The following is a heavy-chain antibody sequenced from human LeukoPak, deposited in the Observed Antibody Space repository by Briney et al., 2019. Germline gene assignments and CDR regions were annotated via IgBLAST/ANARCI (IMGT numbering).Heavy chain of an antibody. CDR3: ARDRGGTA. V-gene: IGHV3-21*01. J-gene: IGHJ5*02. CDR1: GFTFSSYS. Sequence: GGSLRLSCAASGFTFSSYSMNWVRQAPGKGLEWVSSINILSNYIYYADSVKGRFTISRDNAKNSLYLQMNSLRAEDTAVYYCARDRGGTAWGQGTLVTVSS. D-gene: IGHD3/OR15-3a*01. CDR2: INILSNYI.